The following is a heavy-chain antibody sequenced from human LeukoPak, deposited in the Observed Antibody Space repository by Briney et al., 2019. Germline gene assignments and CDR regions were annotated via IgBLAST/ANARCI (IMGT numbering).Heavy chain of an antibody. CDR2: ISYDGSNK. V-gene: IGHV3-30*18. CDR1: GFTFSSYG. Sequence: GGSLRLSCAASGFTFSSYGMHWVRQAPGKGLEWVAVISYDGSNKYYADSVKGRFTISRDNSKNTLYLQMNSLRAEDTAVYYCAKLGSLIDYWGQGTLVTVSS. J-gene: IGHJ4*02. D-gene: IGHD1-26*01. CDR3: AKLGSLIDY.